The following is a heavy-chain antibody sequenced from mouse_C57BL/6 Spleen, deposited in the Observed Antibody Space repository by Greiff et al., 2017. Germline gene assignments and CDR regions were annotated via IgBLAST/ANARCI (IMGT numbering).Heavy chain of an antibody. CDR2: ISSGSSTI. CDR1: GFTFSDYG. J-gene: IGHJ4*01. Sequence: EVMLVESGGGLVKPGGSLKLSCAASGFTFSDYGMHWVRQAPEKGLEWVAYISSGSSTIYYADTVKGRFTISRDNAKNTLFLQMTSLRSEDTAMYYCARLEGYDYGYYAMDDWGQGTSVTVTS. CDR3: ARLEGYDYGYYAMDD. V-gene: IGHV5-17*01. D-gene: IGHD2-4*01.